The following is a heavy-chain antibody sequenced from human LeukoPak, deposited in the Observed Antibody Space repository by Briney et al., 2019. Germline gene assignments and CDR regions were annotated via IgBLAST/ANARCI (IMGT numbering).Heavy chain of an antibody. Sequence: GGSLRLSCAASGFTFSSYAMSWVRQAPGKGLEWVSAISGSGGSTYYADSVKGRFTISRDNSKNTLYLQMNSLRAEDTAVYYCAKDSSQRVIHYSDYWGQGTLVTVSS. J-gene: IGHJ4*02. CDR2: ISGSGGST. CDR1: GFTFSSYA. V-gene: IGHV3-23*01. D-gene: IGHD2-2*01. CDR3: AKDSSQRVIHYSDY.